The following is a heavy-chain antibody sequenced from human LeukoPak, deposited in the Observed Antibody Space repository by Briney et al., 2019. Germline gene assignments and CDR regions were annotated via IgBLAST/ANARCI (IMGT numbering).Heavy chain of an antibody. CDR1: GFTFSSYW. J-gene: IGHJ4*02. D-gene: IGHD3-3*01. V-gene: IGHV3-7*01. CDR3: ARRLRAYGFWSADPGGFDY. CDR2: IKQDGSEK. Sequence: GGSLRLSCAASGFTFSSYWMSWVRQAPGKGLEWVANIKQDGSEKYYVDSVKGRFTISRDNAKNSLYLQMNSLRAEDTAVYYCARRLRAYGFWSADPGGFDYWGQGTLVTVSS.